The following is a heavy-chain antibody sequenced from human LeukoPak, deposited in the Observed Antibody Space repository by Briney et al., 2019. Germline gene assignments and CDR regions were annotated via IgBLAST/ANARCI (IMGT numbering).Heavy chain of an antibody. CDR2: IKQDGSEK. V-gene: IGHV3-7*01. Sequence: GGSLRLSCAASGFTFSSYWMSWVRQAPGKGLEWVANIKQDGSEKYYVDSVKGRFAISRDNAKNSLYLQMNSLRAEDTAVYYCAMNFDWLPSRVDYWGQGTLVTVSS. J-gene: IGHJ4*02. CDR3: AMNFDWLPSRVDY. CDR1: GFTFSSYW. D-gene: IGHD3-9*01.